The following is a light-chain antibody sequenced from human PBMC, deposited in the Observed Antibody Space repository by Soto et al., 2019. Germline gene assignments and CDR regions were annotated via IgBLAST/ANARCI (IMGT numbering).Light chain of an antibody. CDR3: QQRSNWPPYT. Sequence: EIVLTQSPATLSFSPGERATLSCMASQRGSCYLALYQQNPGQAPRLLIYDASNRATGIPARFSGSGSGTDFTLNISSLEPEDFAVYYCQQRSNWPPYTFGQGTKLEIK. CDR2: DAS. V-gene: IGKV3-11*01. CDR1: QRGSCY. J-gene: IGKJ2*01.